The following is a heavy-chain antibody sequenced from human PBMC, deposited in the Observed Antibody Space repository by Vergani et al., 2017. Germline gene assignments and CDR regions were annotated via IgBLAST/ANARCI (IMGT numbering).Heavy chain of an antibody. CDR1: GGSISSYY. Sequence: QVQLQESGPGLVKPSETLSLTCTVSGGSISSYYWSWIRQPPGKGLEWIGYIYYSGSTNYNPSLKSRVTISVDTSKNQFSLKLSSVTAADTAVYYCAREGFRVGATNAFDIWGQGTMVTVSS. CDR2: IYYSGST. V-gene: IGHV4-59*01. D-gene: IGHD1-26*01. J-gene: IGHJ3*02. CDR3: AREGFRVGATNAFDI.